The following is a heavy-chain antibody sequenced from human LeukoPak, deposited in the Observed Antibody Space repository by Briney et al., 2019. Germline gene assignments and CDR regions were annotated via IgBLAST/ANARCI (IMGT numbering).Heavy chain of an antibody. D-gene: IGHD6-19*01. V-gene: IGHV1-18*01. CDR1: GYTFTSYG. Sequence: ASVKYSCKASGYTFTSYGISWVRQAPGQGLEWMGWISAYNGNTNYAQKLQGRVTMTTDTSTSTAYMELRSLRSDDTAVYYCARSGYSSLFYYYYGMDVWGQGTTVTVSS. CDR3: ARSGYSSLFYYYYGMDV. J-gene: IGHJ6*02. CDR2: ISAYNGNT.